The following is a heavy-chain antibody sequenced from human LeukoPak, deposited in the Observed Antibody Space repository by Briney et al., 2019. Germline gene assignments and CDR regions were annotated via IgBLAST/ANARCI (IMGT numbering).Heavy chain of an antibody. CDR3: VRGGPSTVTRFDY. Sequence: SETLSLTCTVSGDSISSYYWSWIRQPPGKGLEWIGYIYFTGSTNYNPSLKSRVTISVDTSKNQFSLKLTSVTAADTAVYYCVRGGPSTVTRFDYWGQGTLVTVSS. CDR1: GDSISSYY. V-gene: IGHV4-59*01. D-gene: IGHD4-17*01. J-gene: IGHJ4*02. CDR2: IYFTGST.